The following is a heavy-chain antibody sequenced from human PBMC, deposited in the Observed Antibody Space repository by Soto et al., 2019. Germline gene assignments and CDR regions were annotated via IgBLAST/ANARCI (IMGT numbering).Heavy chain of an antibody. J-gene: IGHJ5*02. CDR3: ARARPRSGYFFNWFDP. Sequence: VASVKVSCKASGYTFTSYGISWVRQAPGQGLEWMGWISAYNGNTNYAQKLQGRVTMTTDTSTSTAYMELRSLRSDDTAVYYCARARPRSGYFFNWFDPRGQGTLVTVSS. D-gene: IGHD3-3*01. V-gene: IGHV1-18*01. CDR1: GYTFTSYG. CDR2: ISAYNGNT.